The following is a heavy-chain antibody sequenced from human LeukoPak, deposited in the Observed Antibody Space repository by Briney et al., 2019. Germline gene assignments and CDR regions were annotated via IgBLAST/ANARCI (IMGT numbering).Heavy chain of an antibody. CDR2: IYYSGIT. Sequence: KPSETLSLTCAVSGGSITTGIYYWGWIRKPPGKGLEWIGNIYYSGITHYNPSFESRLTISVDTSKNQFSLKLSSVTAADTAVYYCVRHGSGYTSSWYCPLDYWGQGTLVTVSS. V-gene: IGHV4-39*01. J-gene: IGHJ4*02. CDR1: GGSITTGIYY. D-gene: IGHD6-13*01. CDR3: VRHGSGYTSSWYCPLDY.